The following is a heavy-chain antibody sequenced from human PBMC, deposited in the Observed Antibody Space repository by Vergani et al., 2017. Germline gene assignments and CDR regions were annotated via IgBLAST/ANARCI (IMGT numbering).Heavy chain of an antibody. V-gene: IGHV1-18*01. D-gene: IGHD3-9*01. CDR2: INSKSGVT. J-gene: IGHJ4*02. CDR3: VRVDMLNGCYFFDY. CDR1: GGTFSSYA. Sequence: QVQLVQSGAEVKKPGSSVKVSCKASGGTFSSYAISWVRQAPGQGLEWMGWINSKSGVTNYVDSLQRRVTMTRDTSTRTTYMELRSLSSDDTAVYYCVRVDMLNGCYFFDYWGQGTPVTVSS.